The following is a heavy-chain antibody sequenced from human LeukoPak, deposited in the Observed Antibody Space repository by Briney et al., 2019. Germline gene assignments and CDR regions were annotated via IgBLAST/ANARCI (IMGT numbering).Heavy chain of an antibody. J-gene: IGHJ4*02. V-gene: IGHV3-7*01. CDR1: GFTFSSYW. Sequence: PGGSLRLSCAASGFTFSSYWMTWVRQAPGKGLEWVANIKQDGSVKYYVDSVKGRFTIFRDNAKNSLYLQMNSLRGEDTALYYCARVLDSSSSRYQAFPYWGQGTLVTVS. CDR2: IKQDGSVK. D-gene: IGHD2-15*01. CDR3: ARVLDSSSSRYQAFPY.